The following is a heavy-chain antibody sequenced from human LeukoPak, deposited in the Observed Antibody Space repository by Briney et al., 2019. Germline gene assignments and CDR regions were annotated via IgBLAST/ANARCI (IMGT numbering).Heavy chain of an antibody. CDR1: GFTVSSNY. J-gene: IGHJ4*02. D-gene: IGHD1-26*01. V-gene: IGHV3-53*05. Sequence: GGSLRLSCAASGFTVSSNYMSWVRQAPGKGLKWVSVIYSGGSTYYADSVKGRFTISRDNSKNTLYLQMNSLRAEDTAVYYCATPKSGSYYSSFDYWGQGTLVTVSS. CDR2: IYSGGST. CDR3: ATPKSGSYYSSFDY.